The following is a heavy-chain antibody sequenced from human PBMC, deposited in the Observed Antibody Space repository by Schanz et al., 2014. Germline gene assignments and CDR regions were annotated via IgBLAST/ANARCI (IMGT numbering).Heavy chain of an antibody. CDR2: IRSDNNYI. CDR1: GFPFSTYS. V-gene: IGHV3-21*06. Sequence: VQLVESGGGVVQPGRSLRLSCVASGFPFSTYSIHWVRQAPGKGLEWVSYIRSDNNYIYYGDSVKGRFTISRDNAKNSLSLQMNSLRDEDTAIYYCARDPHSLDYWGQGALVTVSS. J-gene: IGHJ4*02. CDR3: ARDPHSLDY.